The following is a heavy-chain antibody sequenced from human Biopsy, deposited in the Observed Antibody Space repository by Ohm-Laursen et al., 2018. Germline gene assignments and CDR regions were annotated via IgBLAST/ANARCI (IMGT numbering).Heavy chain of an antibody. V-gene: IGHV3-21*01. Sequence: SLRLSCAASGFRFSLYSMNWVRQASGKGLEWVSSIKNSENYTYYADSVKGRFIISRDSAKNSLYLQMNGLRVEDTAVYYCATDFGYCGNNVCSSDFYYGMDVWGQGTTVTVSS. J-gene: IGHJ6*02. CDR3: ATDFGYCGNNVCSSDFYYGMDV. CDR2: IKNSENYT. CDR1: GFRFSLYS. D-gene: IGHD5/OR15-5a*01.